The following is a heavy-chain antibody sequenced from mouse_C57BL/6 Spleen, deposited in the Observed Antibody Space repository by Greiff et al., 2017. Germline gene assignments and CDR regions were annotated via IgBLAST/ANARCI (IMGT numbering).Heavy chain of an antibody. CDR3: ARGDYYGSSPYYYAMDY. V-gene: IGHV1-47*01. Sequence: QVQLQQSGAELVKPGASVKMSCKASGYTFTTYPIEWMKQNHGKSLEWIGNFHPYNDDTKYNEKFKGKATLTVEKSSSTVYLELSRLTSDDSAVYYCARGDYYGSSPYYYAMDYWGQGTSVTVSS. CDR1: GYTFTTYP. D-gene: IGHD1-1*01. J-gene: IGHJ4*01. CDR2: FHPYNDDT.